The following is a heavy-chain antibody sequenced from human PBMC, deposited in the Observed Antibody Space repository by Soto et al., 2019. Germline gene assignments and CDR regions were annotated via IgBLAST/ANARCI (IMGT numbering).Heavy chain of an antibody. CDR3: ARARGYGDYWDYFDY. Sequence: PSETLSLTCTVSGGSISSYYWSWIRQPPGKGLEWIGYIYYSGSTNYNPSRKSRVTISVDTSKNQFSLKLSSVTAADTAVYYCARARGYGDYWDYFDYWGQGTLVTVSS. D-gene: IGHD4-17*01. V-gene: IGHV4-59*01. J-gene: IGHJ4*02. CDR1: GGSISSYY. CDR2: IYYSGST.